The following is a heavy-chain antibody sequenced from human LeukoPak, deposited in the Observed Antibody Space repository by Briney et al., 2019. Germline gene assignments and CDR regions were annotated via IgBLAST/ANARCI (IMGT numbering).Heavy chain of an antibody. J-gene: IGHJ4*02. CDR1: GGTFSSYA. CDR3: ARARVVPAALYYFDY. CDR2: IIPIFGTA. Sequence: EASVKVSCKASGGTFSSYAISWVRQAPGQGLEWMGGIIPIFGTANYAQKFQGRVTITADESTSTAYMELSSLRSEDTAVYYCARARVVPAALYYFDYWGQGTLVTVSS. V-gene: IGHV1-69*13. D-gene: IGHD2-2*01.